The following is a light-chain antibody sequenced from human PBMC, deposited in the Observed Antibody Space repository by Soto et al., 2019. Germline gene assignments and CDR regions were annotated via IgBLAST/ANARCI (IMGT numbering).Light chain of an antibody. CDR1: SSTFATNY. Sequence: QSALPQPPSASGTPGQRVSISCSGDSSTFATNYIHWYQQLPGAAPKLLSYRSDQRLSGVPERFSGSKTGTSASLTISGLRPEDEAHYYCAAYTGKLNGPVFGGGTQLTVL. CDR3: AAYTGKLNGPV. V-gene: IGLV1-47*01. J-gene: IGLJ7*01. CDR2: RSD.